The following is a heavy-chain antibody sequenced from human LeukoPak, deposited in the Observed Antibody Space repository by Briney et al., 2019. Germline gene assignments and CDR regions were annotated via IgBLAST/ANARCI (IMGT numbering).Heavy chain of an antibody. CDR3: ARLINGGRAFDI. CDR2: ITPNTGGT. J-gene: IGHJ3*02. CDR1: GYMFTGYY. D-gene: IGHD3-16*01. Sequence: GASVKVSCKGSGYMFTGYYMHWVRQAPGQGLEWVGWITPNTGGTNYAQNHQGRVTITRDTSMSTAYMELSRLRSDDTAVYFCARLINGGRAFDIWGQGTVVTVSS. V-gene: IGHV1-2*02.